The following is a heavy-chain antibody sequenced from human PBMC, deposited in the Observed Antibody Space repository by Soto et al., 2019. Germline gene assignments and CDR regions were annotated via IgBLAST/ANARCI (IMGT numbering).Heavy chain of an antibody. CDR1: GFTFSSYG. CDR2: ISYDGSNK. D-gene: IGHD3-3*01. Sequence: QVQLVESGGGVVQPGRSLRLSCAASGFTFSSYGMHWVRQAPGKGLEWVAVISYDGSNKYYADSVKGRFTISRDNSKNTLYLQMNSLRAEDTAVYYCAKLLITIFGREPYGMDVWGQGTTVTVSS. CDR3: AKLLITIFGREPYGMDV. J-gene: IGHJ6*02. V-gene: IGHV3-30*18.